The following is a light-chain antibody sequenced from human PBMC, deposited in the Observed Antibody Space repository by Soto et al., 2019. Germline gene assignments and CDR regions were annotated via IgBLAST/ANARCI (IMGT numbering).Light chain of an antibody. CDR1: QSVSNN. J-gene: IGKJ4*01. CDR2: GAS. CDR3: QQYNDWPPLT. V-gene: IGKV3-15*01. Sequence: EIVMTQSPATLSVSPGERATLSCRASQSVSNNLVWYQQKPGQAPRLLIYGASTRVPGIPARFSGGGSGTEFTLTISSLQSEDFAVYYCQQYNDWPPLTFGGGTKVDIK.